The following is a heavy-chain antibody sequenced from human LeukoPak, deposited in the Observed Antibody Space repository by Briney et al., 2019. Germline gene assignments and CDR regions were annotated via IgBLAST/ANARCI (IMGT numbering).Heavy chain of an antibody. CDR3: AKDSEWGIAVAGTFDC. Sequence: GGSLRLSCAASGFTFSSYAMSWVRQAPGKGLEWVSDISGSGGSTYYADSVKGRFTISRDNSKNTLYLQMNRLRAEDTAVYYCAKDSEWGIAVAGTFDCWGQGTLVTVSS. CDR2: ISGSGGST. J-gene: IGHJ4*02. CDR1: GFTFSSYA. D-gene: IGHD6-19*01. V-gene: IGHV3-23*01.